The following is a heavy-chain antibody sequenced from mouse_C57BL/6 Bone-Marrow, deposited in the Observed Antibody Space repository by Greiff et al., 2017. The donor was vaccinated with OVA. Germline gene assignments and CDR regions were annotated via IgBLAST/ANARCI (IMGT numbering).Heavy chain of an antibody. V-gene: IGHV5-6*01. Sequence: VQLKESGGDLVKPGGSLKLSCAASGFTFSSYGMSWVRQTPDKRLEWVATISSGGSYTYYPDSVKGRFTISRDNAKNTLYLQMSSLKSEDTAMYYCARPYSNYGYWYFDVWGTGTTVTVSS. D-gene: IGHD2-5*01. CDR3: ARPYSNYGYWYFDV. CDR1: GFTFSSYG. J-gene: IGHJ1*03. CDR2: ISSGGSYT.